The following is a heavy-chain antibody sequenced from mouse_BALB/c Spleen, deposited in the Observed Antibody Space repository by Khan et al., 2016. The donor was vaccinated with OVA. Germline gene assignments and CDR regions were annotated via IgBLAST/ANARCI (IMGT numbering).Heavy chain of an antibody. Sequence: QVQLKQSGPGLVAPSQSLSITCTVSGFSLTNYCVHWLRQPPGKGLEWLGVIWAGGSTNYNSALMSRLSISKDNSKGQVFLKMNSLQTDDTAMYYCATLYGNEPYWGQGTLVTVSA. D-gene: IGHD2-1*01. CDR1: GFSLTNYC. CDR2: IWAGGST. CDR3: ATLYGNEPY. V-gene: IGHV2-9*02. J-gene: IGHJ3*01.